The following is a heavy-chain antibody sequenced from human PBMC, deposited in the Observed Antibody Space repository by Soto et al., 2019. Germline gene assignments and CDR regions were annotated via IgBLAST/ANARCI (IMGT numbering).Heavy chain of an antibody. CDR2: IDHSDSYT. CDR3: ARQGIAVAAQYYYYGMDV. D-gene: IGHD6-19*01. CDR1: GYSFTSYW. J-gene: IGHJ6*02. Sequence: GGSLKISCKGSGYSFTSYWISWVRQMPGKGLGWMGRIDHSDSYTNYSPSFQGHVTISADKSISTAYLQWSSLKASDTAMYYCARQGIAVAAQYYYYGMDVWGQGTTVTVSS. V-gene: IGHV5-10-1*01.